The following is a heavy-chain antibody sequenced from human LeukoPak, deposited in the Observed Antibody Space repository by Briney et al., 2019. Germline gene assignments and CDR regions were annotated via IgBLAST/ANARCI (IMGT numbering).Heavy chain of an antibody. CDR1: GGAFSGYY. D-gene: IGHD2-2*01. V-gene: IGHV4-34*01. CDR3: ARLTYQYCSSTSCYLPDYYYYGMDV. Sequence: PSETLSLTCAVYGGAFSGYYWSWIRQPPGKGLEWIGSIYYSGSTYYNPSLKSRVTISVDTSKNQFSLKLSSVTAADTAVYYCARLTYQYCSSTSCYLPDYYYYGMDVWGQGTTVTVSS. CDR2: IYYSGST. J-gene: IGHJ6*02.